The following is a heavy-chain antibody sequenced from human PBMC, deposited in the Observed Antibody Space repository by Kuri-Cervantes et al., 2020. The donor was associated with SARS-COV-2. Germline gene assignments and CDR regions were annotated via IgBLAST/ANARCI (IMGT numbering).Heavy chain of an antibody. D-gene: IGHD3-3*01. V-gene: IGHV3-48*01. CDR1: GFTFSSYS. Sequence: GGSLRLSCAASGFTFSSYSMNWVRQAPGKGLEWVSYISSSSSTIYYADSVKGRFTISRDNAKNSLYLQMNSLRAEDTAVYYCAGNKFLTIWSGPLDYWGQGTLVTVSS. CDR3: AGNKFLTIWSGPLDY. CDR2: ISSSSSTI. J-gene: IGHJ4*02.